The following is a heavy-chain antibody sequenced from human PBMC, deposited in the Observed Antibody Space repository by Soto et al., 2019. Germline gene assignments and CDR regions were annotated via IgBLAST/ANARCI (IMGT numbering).Heavy chain of an antibody. V-gene: IGHV5-51*01. Sequence: GESLKISCQVSGYPFTTYWIGWVRQMPGKGLEWMGKIFPPDSDTRYSPSFQGQVTMSVDKSTSTAYLQWSSLKASDTAMYYCSRVHGSQTEFDYWGQGTLVTVSS. CDR3: SRVHGSQTEFDY. CDR2: IFPPDSDT. J-gene: IGHJ4*02. CDR1: GYPFTTYW. D-gene: IGHD3-10*01.